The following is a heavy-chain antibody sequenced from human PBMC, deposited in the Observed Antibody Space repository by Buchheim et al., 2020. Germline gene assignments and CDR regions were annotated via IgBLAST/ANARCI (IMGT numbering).Heavy chain of an antibody. J-gene: IGHJ4*02. CDR2: IYYSGST. D-gene: IGHD2-15*01. V-gene: IGHV4-30-4*07. Sequence: QVQLQESGPGLVKPSETLSLTCAVSGGSISSGSYYWSWIRQPPGKGLEWIGYIYYSGSTYYNPSLKSRVTISVDTSKNQFSLKLSSVTAADTAVYYCARDSRDCSGGSWSPTYIDYWGQGTL. CDR1: GGSISSGSYY. CDR3: ARDSRDCSGGSWSPTYIDY.